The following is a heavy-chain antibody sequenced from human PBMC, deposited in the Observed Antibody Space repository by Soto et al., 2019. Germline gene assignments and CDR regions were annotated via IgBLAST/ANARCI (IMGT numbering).Heavy chain of an antibody. Sequence: QVQLVESGGGVVQPGRSLRLSCAASGFTFSSYGMHWVRQAPGKGLEWVAVIWYDGSNKYYADSVKGRFTISRDNSKNTLYLQMNSLRAEDTAVYYCAREGSYDILTGDRPSDVKDAFDIWGQGTMVTVSS. CDR1: GFTFSSYG. V-gene: IGHV3-33*01. CDR2: IWYDGSNK. D-gene: IGHD3-9*01. CDR3: AREGSYDILTGDRPSDVKDAFDI. J-gene: IGHJ3*02.